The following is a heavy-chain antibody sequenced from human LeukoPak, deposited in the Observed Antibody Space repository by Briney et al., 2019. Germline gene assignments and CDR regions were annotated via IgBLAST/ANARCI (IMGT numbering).Heavy chain of an antibody. J-gene: IGHJ4*02. Sequence: PSETLSLTCTVSGASISSGSYYWSWIRQPAGKGLEWIGHIYTSGSTNFNPSLKSRVAISVDTSKNQFSLKLSSVTAADTAVYYCARAASNDLGFDYWGQGTLVTVSS. D-gene: IGHD2-21*02. CDR2: IYTSGST. CDR3: ARAASNDLGFDY. CDR1: GASISSGSYY. V-gene: IGHV4-61*09.